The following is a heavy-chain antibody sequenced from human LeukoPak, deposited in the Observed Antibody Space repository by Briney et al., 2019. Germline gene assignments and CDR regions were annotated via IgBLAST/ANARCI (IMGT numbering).Heavy chain of an antibody. CDR1: GYTFTSYG. D-gene: IGHD2-2*01. J-gene: IGHJ6*04. CDR3: ARDCVVVPAANYYYYGMDV. Sequence: ASVKVSCKASGYTFTSYGISWVRQAPGQGLERMGWISAYNGNTNYAQKLQGRVTMTTDTSTSTAYMELRSLRSDDTAVYYCARDCVVVPAANYYYYGMDVWGKGTTVTVSS. V-gene: IGHV1-18*04. CDR2: ISAYNGNT.